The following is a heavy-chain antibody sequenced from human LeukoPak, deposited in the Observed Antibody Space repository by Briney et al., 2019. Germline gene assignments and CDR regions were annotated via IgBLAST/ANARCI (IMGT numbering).Heavy chain of an antibody. CDR3: ARGSSTSCFY. J-gene: IGHJ4*02. D-gene: IGHD2-2*01. V-gene: IGHV3-74*01. CDR1: GFTFNSYW. Sequence: GGSLRPSCAASGFTFNSYWMHWVRQAPGKGLVWVSRINTDGTSTNLADSVKGRFTISRDNAKNTLYLQMNSLRADDTAVYYCARGSSTSCFYWGQGTLVTVSS. CDR2: INTDGTST.